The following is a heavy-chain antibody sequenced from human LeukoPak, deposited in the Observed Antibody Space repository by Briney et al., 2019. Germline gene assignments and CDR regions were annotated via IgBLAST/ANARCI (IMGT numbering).Heavy chain of an antibody. CDR2: IYPDDSET. J-gene: IGHJ4*02. V-gene: IGHV5-51*01. D-gene: IGHD4-17*01. CDR3: ARHYPGGDYFIDY. CDR1: GYSFTSYW. Sequence: PGESLKISCERSGYSFTSYWIGWVRQMPGKGLEWVGIIYPDDSETRYSPSFQDQVTISADKSISTAYLQWSSLKASDTAMYYCARHYPGGDYFIDYWGQGTLVTVSS.